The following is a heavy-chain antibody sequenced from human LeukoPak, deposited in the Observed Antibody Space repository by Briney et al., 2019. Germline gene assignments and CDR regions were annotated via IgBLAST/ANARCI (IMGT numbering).Heavy chain of an antibody. CDR1: GYTFTSYD. V-gene: IGHV1-8*01. CDR2: MHPNSGNT. D-gene: IGHD2-2*01. J-gene: IGHJ4*02. Sequence: ASVKVSCKASGYTFTSYDINWVRQATGQGLEWMGWMHPNSGNTAFAQKFQGRVTMTRNTSISTAYMELSSLRSEDTAVYYCARADYCNSTSCYGRVDFWGQGTLVTVSS. CDR3: ARADYCNSTSCYGRVDF.